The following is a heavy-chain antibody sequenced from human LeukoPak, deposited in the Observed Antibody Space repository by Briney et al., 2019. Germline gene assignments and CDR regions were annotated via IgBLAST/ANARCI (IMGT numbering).Heavy chain of an antibody. J-gene: IGHJ4*02. Sequence: GGTLRLSCAASGFTFSSYSMNWVRQAPGKGLEGVSSISSSSSYIYYADSVKGRFTISRDHAKNSLYLQMNSLRAEDTAVYYCASQTGTTSVDYWGQGTLVTVSS. CDR2: ISSSSSYI. CDR1: GFTFSSYS. D-gene: IGHD1-1*01. CDR3: ASQTGTTSVDY. V-gene: IGHV3-21*01.